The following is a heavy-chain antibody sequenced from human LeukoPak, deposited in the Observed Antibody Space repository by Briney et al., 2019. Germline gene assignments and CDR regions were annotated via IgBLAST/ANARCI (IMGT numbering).Heavy chain of an antibody. J-gene: IGHJ4*02. CDR2: IYYSGST. V-gene: IGHV4-39*01. CDR1: GGSISSGTYY. CDR3: ARNASDSGTSYFDY. Sequence: SETLSLTCTVSGGSISSGTYYWGWVRRPPGKGLEWIGSIYYSGSTSYNPSLKSRVTISVDTSKNQFSLKLDSVTAADTAVYYCARNASDSGTSYFDYWGQGTLVTVSS. D-gene: IGHD1-26*01.